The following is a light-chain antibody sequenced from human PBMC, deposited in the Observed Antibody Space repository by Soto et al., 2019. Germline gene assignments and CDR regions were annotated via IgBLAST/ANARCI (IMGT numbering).Light chain of an antibody. CDR2: GAS. V-gene: IGKV3-15*01. CDR3: QQYGSSGT. J-gene: IGKJ1*01. CDR1: QSVGTK. Sequence: IVMTQSPATLSVSPGERANLSCRASQSVGTKLAWYQQTPGQAPRLLIYGASNRATGVPARISGSGSGTDFTLTISRLEPEDFAVYYCQQYGSSGTFGQGTKVDIK.